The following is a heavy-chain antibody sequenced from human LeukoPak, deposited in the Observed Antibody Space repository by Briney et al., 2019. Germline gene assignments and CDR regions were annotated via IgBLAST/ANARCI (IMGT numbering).Heavy chain of an antibody. CDR2: IYYTGST. V-gene: IGHV4-59*01. CDR1: GGSINNYY. CDR3: ARYYYTTGSLDY. J-gene: IGHJ4*02. D-gene: IGHD3-22*01. Sequence: SETLSLTCSVSGGSINNYYWGWIRQPPGKGLEWIGYIYYTGSTNCNPSLKGRLILSVDTSKNQFSLRLSSVTAADTAVYFCARYYYTTGSLDYWGQGTLVTVSS.